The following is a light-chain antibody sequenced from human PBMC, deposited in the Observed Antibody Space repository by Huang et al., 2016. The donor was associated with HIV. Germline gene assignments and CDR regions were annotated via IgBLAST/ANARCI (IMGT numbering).Light chain of an antibody. Sequence: EIVMTQSPVTLSVAPGERATLSCRASQNINTNLAWFQQKPGQAPMLLIYAASTRTADFPARFSGSGSRTEFTLTISSLQSEDIAVYYCQQYNDWPRSFGQGTKVEIK. J-gene: IGKJ1*01. CDR1: QNINTN. CDR3: QQYNDWPRS. V-gene: IGKV3-15*01. CDR2: AAS.